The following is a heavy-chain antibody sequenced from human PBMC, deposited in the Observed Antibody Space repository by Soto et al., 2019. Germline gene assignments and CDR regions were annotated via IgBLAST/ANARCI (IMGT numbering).Heavy chain of an antibody. CDR1: GVNFRNFA. D-gene: IGHD2-2*01. J-gene: IGHJ5*02. CDR3: VIGSAAMPEGAWFDT. CDR2: ITGGGINT. V-gene: IGHV3-23*01. Sequence: EVQLLESGGGLVQPGGSLTLSCTASGVNFRNFAMPWVRQAPGKGLEWVSAITGGGINTYFADFVEGRFTISRDNWYNTLYLEMNSLRAEDSGVYYWVIGSAAMPEGAWFDTWGQVTLVTVSS.